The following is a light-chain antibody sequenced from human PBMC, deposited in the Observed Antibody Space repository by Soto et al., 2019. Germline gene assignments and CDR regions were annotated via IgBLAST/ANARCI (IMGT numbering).Light chain of an antibody. V-gene: IGKV1-33*01. CDR2: GGS. Sequence: DIQMIQSPSSLSASVGDRVTITCQASQAIRNYLNWYQQRPGTAPKLLIYGGSTLETGVPSRFSGRGSAADFTLTISSLQPEDIATYYCQQYDTLPPTFGGGTKVEIK. CDR3: QQYDTLPPT. J-gene: IGKJ4*01. CDR1: QAIRNY.